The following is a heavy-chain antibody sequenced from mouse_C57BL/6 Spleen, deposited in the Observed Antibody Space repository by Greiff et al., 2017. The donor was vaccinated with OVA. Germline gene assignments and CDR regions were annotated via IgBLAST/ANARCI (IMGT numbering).Heavy chain of an antibody. J-gene: IGHJ1*03. CDR2: IDPENGDT. Sequence: VQLKQSGAELVRPGASVKLSCTASGFNIKDDYMHWVKQRPEQGLEWIGWIDPENGDTEYASKFQGKATITADTSSNTAYLQLSSLTSEDTAVYYCTPYGSSYNWYFDVWGTGTTVTVSS. D-gene: IGHD1-1*01. V-gene: IGHV14-4*01. CDR3: TPYGSSYNWYFDV. CDR1: GFNIKDDY.